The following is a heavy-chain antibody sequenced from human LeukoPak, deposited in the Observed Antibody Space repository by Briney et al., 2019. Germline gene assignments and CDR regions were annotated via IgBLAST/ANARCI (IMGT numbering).Heavy chain of an antibody. D-gene: IGHD2-15*01. CDR1: GGSISSSSYY. J-gene: IGHJ5*02. CDR3: ARAPIVVVVAATPESWFDP. V-gene: IGHV4-39*07. CDR2: IYYSGST. Sequence: SETLSLTCTVSGGSISSSSYYWGWIRQPPGKGLEWIGSIYYSGSTYYNPSLKSRVTISVDTSKNQFSLKLSSVTAADTAVYYCARAPIVVVVAATPESWFDPWGQGTLVTVSS.